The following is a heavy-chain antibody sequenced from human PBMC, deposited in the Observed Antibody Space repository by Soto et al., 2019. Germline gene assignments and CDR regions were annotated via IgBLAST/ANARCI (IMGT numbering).Heavy chain of an antibody. Sequence: QVQLVESGGGVVQPGRSLRLSCAASGFTFSSYAMHWVRQAPGKGLEWVAVISYDGSNKYYADSVKGRFTISRDNSKKPLYLQMNSLRAEDTAVYYCARDFNTAAGTGGHWFDPWGQGTLVTVSS. CDR1: GFTFSSYA. CDR2: ISYDGSNK. J-gene: IGHJ5*02. D-gene: IGHD6-13*01. CDR3: ARDFNTAAGTGGHWFDP. V-gene: IGHV3-30-3*01.